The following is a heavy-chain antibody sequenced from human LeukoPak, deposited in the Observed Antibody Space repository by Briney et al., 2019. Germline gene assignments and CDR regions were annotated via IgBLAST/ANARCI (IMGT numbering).Heavy chain of an antibody. J-gene: IGHJ6*03. CDR3: AQIAYYYDNDGYSLPYYYYYMDV. Sequence: SGPVLVKPTETLTLTCTVSGFSLSNARVGVTWIRQPPGRALEWLAHVFSNDEKSYSTSLKSRLTISKDTSKSQVVLTMTNMDPVDTATYYCAQIAYYYDNDGYSLPYYYYYMDVWGKGTTVTVSS. CDR1: GFSLSNARVG. CDR2: VFSNDEK. D-gene: IGHD3-22*01. V-gene: IGHV2-26*01.